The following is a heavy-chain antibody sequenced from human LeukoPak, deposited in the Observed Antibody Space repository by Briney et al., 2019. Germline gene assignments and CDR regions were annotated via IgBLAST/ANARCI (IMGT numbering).Heavy chain of an antibody. J-gene: IGHJ4*02. V-gene: IGHV3-23*01. CDR3: AKDRLPDSAWSLDY. CDR2: IYPNGGTI. CDR1: GFTFSDYT. Sequence: GGSLRLSCAASGFTFSDYTMNWVRQAPEKGLEWVSAIYPNGGTIYYANSVKGRFTISRDNSKNTVYLQMNGLRAEDTAVYYCAKDRLPDSAWSLDYWGQGTLVTVSS. D-gene: IGHD6-19*01.